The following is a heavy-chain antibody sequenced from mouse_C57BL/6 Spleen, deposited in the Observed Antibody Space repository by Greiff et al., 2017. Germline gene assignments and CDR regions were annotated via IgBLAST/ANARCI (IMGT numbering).Heavy chain of an antibody. CDR3: TRRGRTVVAFDY. CDR1: GYTFTDYE. CDR2: IDPETGGT. J-gene: IGHJ2*01. Sequence: VQLQQSGAELVRPGASVTLSCKASGYTFTDYEMHWVKQTPVHGLEWIGAIDPETGGTAYNQKFKGKAILTADKSSSTAYMALRSLTSEDSAVYYCTRRGRTVVAFDYWGQGTTLTVSS. V-gene: IGHV1-15*01. D-gene: IGHD1-1*01.